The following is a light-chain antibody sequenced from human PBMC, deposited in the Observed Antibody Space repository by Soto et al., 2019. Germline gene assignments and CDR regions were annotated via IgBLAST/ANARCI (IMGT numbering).Light chain of an antibody. J-gene: IGKJ1*01. CDR1: QSVSSNN. CDR2: GAS. CDR3: QQYSNSVWT. Sequence: EIVLTQSPGTLSLSPGEGATLSCRASQSVSSNNLAWYQQKPGQAPRLLMYGASNRATGIPDRLSGSGSGTDFTLTISRLEPEDFAVYYCQQYSNSVWTFGQGTKV. V-gene: IGKV3-20*01.